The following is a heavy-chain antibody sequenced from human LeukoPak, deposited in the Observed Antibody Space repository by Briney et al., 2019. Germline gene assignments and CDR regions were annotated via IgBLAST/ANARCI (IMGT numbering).Heavy chain of an antibody. D-gene: IGHD2-2*01. CDR3: ARGGGPYCSSTSCYSGDY. CDR1: GFTFSSYW. V-gene: IGHV3-7*01. Sequence: GGSLRLSCAASGFTFSSYWMSWVRQAPGKGLEWVANIKQDGSEKYYVDSVKGRFTISRDNAKNSLYLQMNSLRAEDTAVYYCARGGGPYCSSTSCYSGDYWGQGTLVTVSS. CDR2: IKQDGSEK. J-gene: IGHJ4*02.